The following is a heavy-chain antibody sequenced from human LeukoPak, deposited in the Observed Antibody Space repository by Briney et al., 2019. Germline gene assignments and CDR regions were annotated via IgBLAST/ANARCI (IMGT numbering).Heavy chain of an antibody. CDR3: ARERDGYCGGDCYYYYGMDV. J-gene: IGHJ6*02. D-gene: IGHD2-21*02. CDR2: IHSGGNT. CDR1: GFAVSSNY. V-gene: IGHV3-66*01. Sequence: GSLRLSCTASGFAVSSNYINWVRQALGKGLEWVSVIHSGGNTYYAHSVKDRFTISRDNSKNTVYLQMNSLRAEDTALYYCARERDGYCGGDCYYYYGMDVWGQGTTVTVSS.